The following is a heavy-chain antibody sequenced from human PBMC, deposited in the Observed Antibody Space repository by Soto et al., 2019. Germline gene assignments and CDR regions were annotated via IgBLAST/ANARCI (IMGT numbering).Heavy chain of an antibody. CDR3: AKDLEAHLEAYSSSSPGSNYYYYGMDV. Sequence: GGSLRLSCAASGFTFSSYGMHWVRQAPGKGLEWVAVISYDGSNKYYADSVKGRFTISRDNSKNTLYLQMNSLRAEDTAVYYCAKDLEAHLEAYSSSSPGSNYYYYGMDVWGQGTTVTVSS. D-gene: IGHD6-6*01. J-gene: IGHJ6*02. V-gene: IGHV3-30*18. CDR2: ISYDGSNK. CDR1: GFTFSSYG.